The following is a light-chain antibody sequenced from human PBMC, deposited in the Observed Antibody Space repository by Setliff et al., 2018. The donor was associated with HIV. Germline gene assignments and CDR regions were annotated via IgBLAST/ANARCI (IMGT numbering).Light chain of an antibody. Sequence: QSVLTQPPSESGAPGQRVTISCTGSSSXIGAGYHVHRYQQFPGTAPKLLIYAYTNRPSGVPDRFSGSKSGTSASLAIPGLQAADEADYYCQSFDSSLSAYVFGTGTKVTVL. CDR3: QSFDSSLSAYV. CDR2: AYT. V-gene: IGLV1-40*01. J-gene: IGLJ1*01. CDR1: SSXIGAGYH.